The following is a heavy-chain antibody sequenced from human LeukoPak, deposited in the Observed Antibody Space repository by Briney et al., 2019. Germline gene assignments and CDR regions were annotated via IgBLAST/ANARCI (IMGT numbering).Heavy chain of an antibody. D-gene: IGHD1-1*01. CDR1: GGSISSYY. V-gene: IGHV4-59*04. CDR3: ARPVPSRLGWFDP. J-gene: IGHJ5*02. CDR2: IYYSGST. Sequence: SETLSLTCTVSGGSISSYYWSWIRQPPGKGLEWIGTIYYSGSTYYNPSLRSRVTISVDTSKNQFSLKLTSVTAADTAVYYCARPVPSRLGWFDPWGQGTLVTVSS.